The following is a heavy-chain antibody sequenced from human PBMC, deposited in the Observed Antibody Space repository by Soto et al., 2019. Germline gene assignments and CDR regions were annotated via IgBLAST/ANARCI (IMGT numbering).Heavy chain of an antibody. J-gene: IGHJ4*02. Sequence: RGSLRLSCAASGFTFSSYAMSWVRQAPGKGLEWVSAISGSGGSTYYADSVKGRFTISRDNSKNTLYLQMNSLRAEDTAVYYCAKAHYYDSSGYYYGGYWGQGTLVTVSS. V-gene: IGHV3-23*01. CDR1: GFTFSSYA. D-gene: IGHD3-22*01. CDR3: AKAHYYDSSGYYYGGY. CDR2: ISGSGGST.